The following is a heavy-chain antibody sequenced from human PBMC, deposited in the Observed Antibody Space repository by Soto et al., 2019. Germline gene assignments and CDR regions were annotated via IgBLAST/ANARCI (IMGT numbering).Heavy chain of an antibody. D-gene: IGHD1-7*01. V-gene: IGHV1-69*12. Sequence: QVQLVQSGAEVKKPGSSVKVSCKASGGTFSSYAISWVRQAPGQGLEWMGGIIPIFGTANYAQKFQGRVRITADESTSTAYMELSSLRSEDTAVYYCARDPLNWNYDSSYFDYWGQGTLVTVSS. CDR2: IIPIFGTA. CDR1: GGTFSSYA. J-gene: IGHJ4*02. CDR3: ARDPLNWNYDSSYFDY.